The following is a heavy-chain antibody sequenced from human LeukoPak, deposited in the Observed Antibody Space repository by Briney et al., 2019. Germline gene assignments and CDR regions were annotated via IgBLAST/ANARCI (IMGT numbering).Heavy chain of an antibody. CDR2: IYYSGST. CDR1: GGSISSYY. D-gene: IGHD3-9*01. Sequence: SETLSLTCTVSGGSISSYYWSWIRRPPGKGLEWIGYIYYSGSTNYNPSLKSRVTISVDTSKNQFSLKLSSVTAADTAVYYCARYYDILTGNWFDPWGQGTLVTVSS. V-gene: IGHV4-59*01. CDR3: ARYYDILTGNWFDP. J-gene: IGHJ5*02.